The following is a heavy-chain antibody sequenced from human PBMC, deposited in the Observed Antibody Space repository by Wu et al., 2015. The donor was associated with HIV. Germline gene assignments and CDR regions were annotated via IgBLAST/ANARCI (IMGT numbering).Heavy chain of an antibody. J-gene: IGHJ6*03. D-gene: IGHD6-6*01. CDR2: IIPIFGTA. Sequence: QVQLVQSGAEVKKPGSSVKVSCKASGGTFSSYAISWVRQAPGQGLEWMGGIIPIFGTANYAQKFQGRVTITADESTSTAYMELSSLRSEDTAVYYCAVYSSSSMYYYYYYMDVWGQRDHGHRLL. CDR1: GGTFSSYA. CDR3: AVYSSSSMYYYYYYMDV. V-gene: IGHV1-69*12.